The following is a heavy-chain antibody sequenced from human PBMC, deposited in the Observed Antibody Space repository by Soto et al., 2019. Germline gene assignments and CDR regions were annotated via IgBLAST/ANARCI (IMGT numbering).Heavy chain of an antibody. CDR1: GFTFSSYA. V-gene: IGHV3-23*01. CDR3: AKDPTYYDFWSGYLYYFDY. Sequence: GGSLRLSCAASGFTFSSYAMSWVRQAPGKGLEWVSAISGSGGSTYYADSVKGRFTISRDNSKNTLYLQMNSLRAEDTAVYYCAKDPTYYDFWSGYLYYFDYLGQGTLVTVSS. D-gene: IGHD3-3*01. J-gene: IGHJ4*02. CDR2: ISGSGGST.